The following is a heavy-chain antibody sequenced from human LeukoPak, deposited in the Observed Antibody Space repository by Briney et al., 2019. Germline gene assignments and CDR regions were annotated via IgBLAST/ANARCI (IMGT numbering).Heavy chain of an antibody. CDR1: GFTFSSYS. D-gene: IGHD1-20*01. V-gene: IGHV3-21*01. CDR3: ARDNWNDAPGGFDP. J-gene: IGHJ5*02. CDR2: ITRRSTST. Sequence: GSLXLSCXASGFTFSSYSMNWVRQAPGKGLEWVSSITRRSTSTYYTDSVWGRFTISRDNAKNSLYLQMNSLRAEDTAVYYCARDNWNDAPGGFDPWGQGTLVTVSS.